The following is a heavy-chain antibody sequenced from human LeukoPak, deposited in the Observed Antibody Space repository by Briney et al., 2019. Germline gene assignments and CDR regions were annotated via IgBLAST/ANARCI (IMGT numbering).Heavy chain of an antibody. V-gene: IGHV1-18*01. Sequence: ASAKVSCKASGYTFTSYGISWVRQAPGQGLEWMGWISAYNGNTNYAQKLQGRVTMTTDTSTSTAYMELRSLRSDDTAVYYCARDQAPYDILTGYYINWFDPWGQGTLVTVSS. J-gene: IGHJ5*02. CDR3: ARDQAPYDILTGYYINWFDP. CDR2: ISAYNGNT. D-gene: IGHD3-9*01. CDR1: GYTFTSYG.